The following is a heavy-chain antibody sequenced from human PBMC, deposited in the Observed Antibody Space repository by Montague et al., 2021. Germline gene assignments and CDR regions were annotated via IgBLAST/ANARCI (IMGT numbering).Heavy chain of an antibody. CDR2: IYYSGTT. V-gene: IGHV4-59*08. J-gene: IGHJ4*02. CDR1: GGSISEFY. Sequence: SETLSLTCTVTGGSISEFYWSWIRQSPEKGLEWIGYIYYSGTTNYNPSLKSRVTISADTSMNQFSLNLRSATAADTAVYFCARRMGIRAPFDYWGQGTLVTVSS. D-gene: IGHD7-27*01. CDR3: ARRMGIRAPFDY.